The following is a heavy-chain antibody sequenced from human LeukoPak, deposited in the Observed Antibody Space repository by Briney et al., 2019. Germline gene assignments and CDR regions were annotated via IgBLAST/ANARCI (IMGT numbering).Heavy chain of an antibody. Sequence: PSETLSLTCTVSGGSISSSSYYWGWIRQPPGKGLEWIGNGYSSGSTYYNPSLKSRVAISVDTSKNQFSLKLSSVTAADTAVYYCARRGGSGRSFDYWGQGTLVTVSS. CDR2: GYSSGST. D-gene: IGHD3-10*01. V-gene: IGHV4-39*01. CDR3: ARRGGSGRSFDY. CDR1: GGSISSSSYY. J-gene: IGHJ4*02.